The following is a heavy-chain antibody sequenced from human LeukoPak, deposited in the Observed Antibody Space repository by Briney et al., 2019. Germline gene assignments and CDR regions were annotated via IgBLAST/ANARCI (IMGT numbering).Heavy chain of an antibody. CDR3: ARDGVVCSGGSCYRYYYYYMDV. D-gene: IGHD2-15*01. CDR1: GYTFTSYY. J-gene: IGHJ6*03. CDR2: INPSGGST. Sequence: ASVKVSCKASGYTFTSYYMHWVRQAPGQGLEWMRIINPSGGSTSYAQKFQGRVTMTRDMSTSTVYMELSSLRSEDTAVYYCARDGVVCSGGSCYRYYYYYMDVWGKGTTVTVSS. V-gene: IGHV1-46*01.